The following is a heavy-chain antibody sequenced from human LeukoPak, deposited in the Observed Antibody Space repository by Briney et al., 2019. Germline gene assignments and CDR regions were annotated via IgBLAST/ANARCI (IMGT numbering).Heavy chain of an antibody. D-gene: IGHD3-22*01. Sequence: PGGSLRLSCAASGFTFSSYSMNWVRQAPGKGLEWVSSISSSSSYIYYADSVKGRFTISRDNAKNSLHLQMNSLRAEDTAVYYCARDLYYDSSPLDYWGQGTLVTVSS. CDR2: ISSSSSYI. V-gene: IGHV3-21*01. J-gene: IGHJ4*02. CDR1: GFTFSSYS. CDR3: ARDLYYDSSPLDY.